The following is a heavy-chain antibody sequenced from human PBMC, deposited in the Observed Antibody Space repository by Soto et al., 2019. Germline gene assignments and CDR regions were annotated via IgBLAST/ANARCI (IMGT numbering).Heavy chain of an antibody. CDR3: ARPSGYCSSTSCKGGDAFAI. D-gene: IGHD2-2*01. V-gene: IGHV3-48*01. J-gene: IGHJ3*02. Sequence: EVQLVESGGGLEQPGGSLRLSCAASGFTFSSYSMNWVRQAPGKGLEWISYISSSSSTIFYADSVKGRFTISRDNAKNSLYLHMNSLRAEDTAVYYCARPSGYCSSTSCKGGDAFAIWGQGTMVTVSS. CDR1: GFTFSSYS. CDR2: ISSSSSTI.